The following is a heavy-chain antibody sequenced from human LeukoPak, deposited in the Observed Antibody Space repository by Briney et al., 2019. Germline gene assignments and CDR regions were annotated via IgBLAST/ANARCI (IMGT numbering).Heavy chain of an antibody. CDR1: GDSINNYY. J-gene: IGHJ3*02. CDR3: ASSLAYCGGDCYFYAFDI. Sequence: PSETLSLTCTVSGDSINNYYWSWIRQPPGKGLEWIGYIYYSGSTNYNPSLKSRVTISVDTSKNQFSLKLSSVTAADTAVYYCASSLAYCGGDCYFYAFDIWGQGTMVTVSS. V-gene: IGHV4-59*01. CDR2: IYYSGST. D-gene: IGHD2-21*02.